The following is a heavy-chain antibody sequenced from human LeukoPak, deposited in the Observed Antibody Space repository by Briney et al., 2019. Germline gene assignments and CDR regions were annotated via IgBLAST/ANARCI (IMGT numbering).Heavy chain of an antibody. CDR1: GITLSNYG. D-gene: IGHD3-22*01. V-gene: IGHV3-23*01. CDR3: AKRGVVIRVILVGFDKEAYYFDS. J-gene: IGHJ4*02. Sequence: GGSLRLSCAVSGITLSNYGMSWVHQAPGKGLEWVAGISDTGGSTKYADSVKGRFTISRDNPKNTLYLQMNSLRAEDTAVYFCAKRGVVIRVILVGFDKEAYYFDSWGQGALVTVSS. CDR2: ISDTGGST.